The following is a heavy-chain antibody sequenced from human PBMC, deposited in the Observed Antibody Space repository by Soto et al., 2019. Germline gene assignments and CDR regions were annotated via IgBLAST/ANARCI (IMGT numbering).Heavy chain of an antibody. V-gene: IGHV4-34*01. CDR1: GGSFSGYY. J-gene: IGHJ5*02. D-gene: IGHD3-16*01. Sequence: PSETLSLTCAVYGGSFSGYYWTWIRQPPGKGLEWIGEINHRRDTTYSPSLKRRVTISIDMSKNQFSLNLRSVTAADTAVYYCARSLGWLQYNWFDPWGQGIPVTVSS. CDR3: ARSLGWLQYNWFDP. CDR2: INHRRDT.